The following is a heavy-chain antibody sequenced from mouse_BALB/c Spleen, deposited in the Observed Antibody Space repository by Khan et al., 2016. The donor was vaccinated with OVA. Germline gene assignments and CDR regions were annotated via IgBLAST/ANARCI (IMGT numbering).Heavy chain of an antibody. V-gene: IGHV3-8*02. CDR3: ARSTYRYAFAY. Sequence: EVQLQESGPSLVQPSQTLSLTCSVTGDSITSGYWSWIRKFPGNKLEYMGYMIYSGYTYYNPSLKSRISITRHTSQNQYYLQLNSVTTEDTATYDCARSTYRYAFAYWGQGTLVTVSA. CDR1: GDSITSGY. J-gene: IGHJ3*01. D-gene: IGHD2-14*01. CDR2: MIYSGYT.